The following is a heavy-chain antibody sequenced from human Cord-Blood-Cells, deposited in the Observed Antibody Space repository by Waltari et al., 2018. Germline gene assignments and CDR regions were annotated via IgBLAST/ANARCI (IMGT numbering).Heavy chain of an antibody. CDR3: AREGGYCTNGVCYTGAAFDI. D-gene: IGHD2-8*01. V-gene: IGHV1-69*06. Sequence: QVQLVQSGAEVTKPGSSVKVSCKASGGTFSSYAISWVRQAPGQGLEWMGGIIPIFGTANYAQKFQGRVSITADKSTSTAYMELSSLRSEDTAVYYCAREGGYCTNGVCYTGAAFDIWGQGTMVTVSS. CDR2: IIPIFGTA. CDR1: GGTFSSYA. J-gene: IGHJ3*02.